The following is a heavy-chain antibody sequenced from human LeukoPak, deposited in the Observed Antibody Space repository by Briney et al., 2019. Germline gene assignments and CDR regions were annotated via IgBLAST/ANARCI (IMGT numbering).Heavy chain of an antibody. J-gene: IGHJ4*02. V-gene: IGHV3-23*01. CDR3: AKESSGWYGAWDY. Sequence: PGGSLRLSCAVSGFTVSSIYMSWVRQAPGKGLEWVSAISGDGDSTYHADSVKGRLTISRDNSKNTLYLQMSSLRAEDTAVYYCAKESSGWYGAWDYWGQGTLVTVSS. CDR1: GFTVSSIY. D-gene: IGHD6-19*01. CDR2: ISGDGDST.